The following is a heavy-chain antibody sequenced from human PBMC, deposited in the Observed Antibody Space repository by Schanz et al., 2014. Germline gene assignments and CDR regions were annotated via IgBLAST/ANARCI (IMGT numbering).Heavy chain of an antibody. D-gene: IGHD3-16*01. J-gene: IGHJ6*04. CDR1: GGTLDTYK. CDR2: IIPFLAVS. Sequence: QDQLLQSGAAVKKPGSSVRVSCKASGGTLDTYKIAWVRQAPGQGLEWMGRIIPFLAVSNYAQDFQGRVTFTADRATSTVHMDLRSLRSEDTGLYYCARAGRGYAYPLNSYPMDVWGKGTTVTVSS. CDR3: ARAGRGYAYPLNSYPMDV. V-gene: IGHV1-69*02.